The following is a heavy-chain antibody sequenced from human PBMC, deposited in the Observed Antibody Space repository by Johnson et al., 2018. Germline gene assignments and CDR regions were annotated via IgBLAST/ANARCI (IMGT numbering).Heavy chain of an antibody. D-gene: IGHD2-21*02. CDR1: GFTFSRYA. CDR2: ISDRGGST. V-gene: IGHV3-23*01. J-gene: IGHJ6*03. CDR3: AKRVVGTAPYDYYMDV. Sequence: VQLQESGGGLVQPGRSLRLSCSSSGFTFSRYAMTWVRQAPGKGLEWVSAISDRGGSTYYADSVKGRFTISRDNSKNTLYLQMNSLSVEDTAVYYWAKRVVGTAPYDYYMDVWGKGTTVTVSS.